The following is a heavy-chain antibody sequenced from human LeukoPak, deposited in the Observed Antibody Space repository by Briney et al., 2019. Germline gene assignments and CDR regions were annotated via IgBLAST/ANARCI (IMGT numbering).Heavy chain of an antibody. CDR2: ISSSSSTI. CDR1: GFTLSTYW. J-gene: IGHJ6*02. CDR3: ARIEQKPRAVCGMDV. D-gene: IGHD6-13*01. V-gene: IGHV3-48*02. Sequence: GGSLRLSCAASGFTLSTYWMHWVRQAPGKGLEWVSHISSSSSTIYYADSVKGRFTISRDNAKTSLYLQMNSLRDEDTAVYYCARIEQKPRAVCGMDVWGQGTTVTVSS.